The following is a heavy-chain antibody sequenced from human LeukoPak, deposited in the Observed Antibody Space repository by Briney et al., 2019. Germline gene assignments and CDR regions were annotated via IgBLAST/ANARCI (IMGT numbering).Heavy chain of an antibody. Sequence: GESLKISCKGSGYSFTSYWISWVRQMPGKGLEWMGRIDPSDSYTNYSPSFQGHVTISADKSISTAYLRWSSLKASDTAMYYCARHGGAAYYYGMDVWGKGTTVTVSS. CDR1: GYSFTSYW. V-gene: IGHV5-10-1*01. CDR3: ARHGGAAYYYGMDV. CDR2: IDPSDSYT. D-gene: IGHD6-13*01. J-gene: IGHJ6*04.